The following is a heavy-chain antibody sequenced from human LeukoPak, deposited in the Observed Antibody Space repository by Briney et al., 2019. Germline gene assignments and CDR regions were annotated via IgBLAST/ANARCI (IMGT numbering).Heavy chain of an antibody. D-gene: IGHD2-15*01. J-gene: IGHJ6*02. CDR2: MNPNSGNT. V-gene: IGHV1-8*01. CDR1: GYTFTSYD. Sequence: ASVKASCKASGYTFTSYDINWVRQATGQGLEWMGWMNPNSGNTGYAQKFQGRVTMTRNTSISTAYMELSSLRSEDTAVYYCARGDCSGGSCYLTLYYYYGMDVWGQGTTVTVSS. CDR3: ARGDCSGGSCYLTLYYYYGMDV.